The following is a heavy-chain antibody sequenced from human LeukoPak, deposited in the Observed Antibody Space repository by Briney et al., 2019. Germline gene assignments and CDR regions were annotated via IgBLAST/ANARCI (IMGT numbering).Heavy chain of an antibody. CDR2: INPNSGGT. Sequence: VASVKVSCKASGYTFTGYYMHWVRQAPGQGLEWMGWINPNSGGTNYAQKFQGRVTMTRDTSISTAYMELSRLRSDDTAVYYCARVVIAAAGTGFNYWGQGTLVTVSS. J-gene: IGHJ4*02. CDR3: ARVVIAAAGTGFNY. V-gene: IGHV1-2*02. CDR1: GYTFTGYY. D-gene: IGHD6-13*01.